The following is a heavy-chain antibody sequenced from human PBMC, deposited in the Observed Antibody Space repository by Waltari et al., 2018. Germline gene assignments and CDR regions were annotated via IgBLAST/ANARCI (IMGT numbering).Heavy chain of an antibody. D-gene: IGHD6-19*01. CDR3: ARGIAVAGDWYFDL. CDR1: GGSFSGYY. V-gene: IGHV4-34*01. CDR2: INHSGST. J-gene: IGHJ2*01. Sequence: QVQLQQWGAGLLKPSETLSLTCAVYGGSFSGYYWSWIRQPPGKGLEWIGEINHSGSTNYNPPLKSRVTISVDTSKNQFSLKLSSVTAADTAVYYCARGIAVAGDWYFDLWGRGTLVTVSS.